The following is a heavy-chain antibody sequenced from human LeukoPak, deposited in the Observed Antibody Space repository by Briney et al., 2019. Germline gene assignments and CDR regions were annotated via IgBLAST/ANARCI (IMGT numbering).Heavy chain of an antibody. Sequence: GGSLRLSCTASGFTLSNIGMHWVRQAPGSGPVWVSTIYRDGSNTRIADSVKGRFTISRDNAKNSLYLHMDSLRAEDTAVYYCARSGCPGGSCYLRYSWLDLWGRGTLVTVSS. V-gene: IGHV3-74*01. D-gene: IGHD2-15*01. CDR2: IYRDGSNT. J-gene: IGHJ5*02. CDR1: GFTLSNIG. CDR3: ARSGCPGGSCYLRYSWLDL.